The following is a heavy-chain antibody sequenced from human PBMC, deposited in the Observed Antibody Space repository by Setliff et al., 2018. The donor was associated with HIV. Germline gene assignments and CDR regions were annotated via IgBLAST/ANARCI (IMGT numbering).Heavy chain of an antibody. J-gene: IGHJ3*02. Sequence: SVKVSCKASGGTFSSYSITWVRQAPGQGLEWMGGIIPIFNTANYAQKFQGRVTMTRDSSTSTVYLELRSLRSEDTAVYFCASKGGSENYPDSDAFDIWGQGTLVTVSS. V-gene: IGHV1-69*05. CDR1: GGTFSSYS. CDR3: ASKGGSENYPDSDAFDI. CDR2: IIPIFNTA. D-gene: IGHD3-10*01.